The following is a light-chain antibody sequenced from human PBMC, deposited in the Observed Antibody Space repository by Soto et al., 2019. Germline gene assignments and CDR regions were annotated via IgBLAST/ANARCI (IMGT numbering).Light chain of an antibody. CDR3: AVWDDSLNGWV. CDR2: SNN. V-gene: IGLV1-44*01. J-gene: IGLJ3*02. CDR1: RSNIGSNT. Sequence: VLTQPPSASGTPGQRVTISCSGSRSNIGSNTVNWYQQLPGTAPKLLIYSNNQRPSGVPDRFSGSKSGTSASLAISGLQSEDEAEYYCAVWDDSLNGWVFGGGTKVTVL.